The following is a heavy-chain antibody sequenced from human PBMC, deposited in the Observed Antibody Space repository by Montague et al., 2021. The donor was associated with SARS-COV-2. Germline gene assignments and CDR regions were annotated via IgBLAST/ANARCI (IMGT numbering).Heavy chain of an antibody. Sequence: SETLSLTCTVSGGFISSSSYYWGWIRQPPGKGLEWIGNIFYSGSTYYNTSLKSRVTISVDTSKNQFSLRLSSVTAADTAVYYCARGSGWYKYWYFDLWGRGTLVTVSS. D-gene: IGHD6-19*01. V-gene: IGHV4-39*01. CDR1: GGFISSSSYY. CDR3: ARGSGWYKYWYFDL. CDR2: IFYSGST. J-gene: IGHJ2*01.